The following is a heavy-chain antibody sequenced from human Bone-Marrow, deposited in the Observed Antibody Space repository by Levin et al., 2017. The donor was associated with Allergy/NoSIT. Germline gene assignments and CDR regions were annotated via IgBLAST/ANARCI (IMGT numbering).Heavy chain of an antibody. D-gene: IGHD6-19*01. CDR2: ISYDGSNK. CDR3: AREAAVAGGYGKVYGAFDI. CDR1: GFTFSSYA. V-gene: IGHV3-30-3*01. J-gene: IGHJ3*02. Sequence: GGSLRLSCAASGFTFSSYAMHWVRQAPGKGLEWVAVISYDGSNKYYADSVKGRFTTSRDNSKNTLYLQMNSLRAEDTAVYYCAREAAVAGGYGKVYGAFDIWGQGTMVTVSS.